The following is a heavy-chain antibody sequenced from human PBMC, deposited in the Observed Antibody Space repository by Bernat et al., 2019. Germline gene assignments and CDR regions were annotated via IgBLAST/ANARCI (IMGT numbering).Heavy chain of an antibody. Sequence: EVQLVESGGGLVQPGGSLSLSCAASGFSFSNAWMSWVRQAPGKGLEWVGRIKRKNDGGTTDYAAPVKGRFTISSDDAKTTLYLQMNSLKTEDTAVYYCTTGYCSNGVCYTYFDHWGQGTLVTVSS. CDR2: IKRKNDGGTT. CDR3: TTGYCSNGVCYTYFDH. CDR1: GFSFSNAW. D-gene: IGHD2-8*01. V-gene: IGHV3-15*01. J-gene: IGHJ4*02.